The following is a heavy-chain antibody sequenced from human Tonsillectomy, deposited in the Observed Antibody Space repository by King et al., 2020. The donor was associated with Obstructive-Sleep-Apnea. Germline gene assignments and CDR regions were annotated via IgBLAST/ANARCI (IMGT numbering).Heavy chain of an antibody. J-gene: IGHJ4*02. CDR3: ARGKGYSGAH. Sequence: VQLVESGGDLVQPGGSLRLSCAASGFTFRTYWMSWVRQAPGKGLEWVANIKQDGSEKYYLDSVKGRFTISRDNANNSLYLQMNSLRVEDTAVYYCARGKGYSGAHWGQGTLVTVSS. CDR1: GFTFRTYW. D-gene: IGHD5-12*01. V-gene: IGHV3-7*04. CDR2: IKQDGSEK.